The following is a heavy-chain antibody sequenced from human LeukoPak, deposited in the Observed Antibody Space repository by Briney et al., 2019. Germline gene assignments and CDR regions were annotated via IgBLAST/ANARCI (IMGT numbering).Heavy chain of an antibody. CDR2: IYHSGST. D-gene: IGHD6-13*01. V-gene: IGHV4-30-2*05. CDR1: GGSISSGGYY. Sequence: PSQTLSLTCTVSGGSISSGGYYWSWIRQPPGKGLEWIGYIYHSGSTYYNPSLKSRVTISVDTSKNQFSLKLSSVTAADTAVYYCARTSKPPNQQLPPRYYYYMDVWGKGTTVTVSS. J-gene: IGHJ6*03. CDR3: ARTSKPPNQQLPPRYYYYMDV.